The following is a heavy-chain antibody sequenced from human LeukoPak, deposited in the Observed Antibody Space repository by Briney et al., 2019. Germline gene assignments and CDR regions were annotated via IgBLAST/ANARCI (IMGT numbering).Heavy chain of an antibody. CDR2: INHSGST. Sequence: SETLSLTCAVYGGSFSGYYWSWLRQPPGKGLEWLGEINHSGSTNYNTSLKSRVTIPVDMSKNQFSLKLSSVTAADTAVYYCAMGGGLGIVDYWGQGTLVTVSS. D-gene: IGHD7-27*01. CDR1: GGSFSGYY. CDR3: AMGGGLGIVDY. V-gene: IGHV4-34*01. J-gene: IGHJ4*02.